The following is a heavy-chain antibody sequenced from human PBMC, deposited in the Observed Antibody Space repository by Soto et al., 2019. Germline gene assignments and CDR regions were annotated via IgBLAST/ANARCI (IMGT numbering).Heavy chain of an antibody. V-gene: IGHV3-9*01. D-gene: IGHD5-18*01. CDR2: ISWDSGNI. CDR1: GFTFDDYA. CDR3: VRSKGGYSYGTPFDY. J-gene: IGHJ4*02. Sequence: GGSLRLSCAASGFTFDDYAMYWVRQVLGKGLEWVSSISWDSGNIGYADSVKGRFTTSRDNAENSLYLQMNSLRPEDTALYYCVRSKGGYSYGTPFDYWGQGTLVTVSS.